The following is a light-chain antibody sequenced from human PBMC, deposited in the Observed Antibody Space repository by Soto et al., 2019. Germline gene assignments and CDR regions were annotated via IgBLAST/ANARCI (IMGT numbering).Light chain of an antibody. Sequence: DIVLTQSAGPLSFSPGERASLSCRASQSVSSEKLAWYQQKPGQAPRLLIFGASGRATGIPERFSGSGSGTYFSLTISRLEPEDFATYYCQQSYSTLTFGQGTRRRL. CDR3: QQSYSTLT. J-gene: IGKJ5*01. V-gene: IGKV3-20*01. CDR2: GAS. CDR1: QSVSSEK.